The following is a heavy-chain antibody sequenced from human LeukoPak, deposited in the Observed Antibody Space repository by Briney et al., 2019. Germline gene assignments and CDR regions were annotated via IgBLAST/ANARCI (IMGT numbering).Heavy chain of an antibody. V-gene: IGHV1-24*01. Sequence: ASVKVSFKVSGYTLTELSMHWVRQAPGKGLEWMGGFDPEDGETIYAQKFQGRVTMTEDTSTDTAYMELSSLRSEDTAVYYCATGGNMGGRGLAYNWFDPWGQGTLVTVSS. CDR2: FDPEDGET. J-gene: IGHJ5*02. CDR1: GYTLTELS. CDR3: ATGGNMGGRGLAYNWFDP. D-gene: IGHD2-15*01.